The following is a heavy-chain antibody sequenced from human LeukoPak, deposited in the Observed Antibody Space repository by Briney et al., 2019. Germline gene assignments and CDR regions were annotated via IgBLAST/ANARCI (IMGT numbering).Heavy chain of an antibody. CDR3: VRDFIAAASGAFDI. CDR1: GGSISGHY. D-gene: IGHD6-13*01. Sequence: PSETLSLTCTVPGGSISGHYWSWIRQPPGKGLEWIGYIHYSGSTNYNPSLQSRLTIFLDTSKNQFALKLNSVTAADTAVYYCVRDFIAAASGAFDIWGQGTTVTVSS. CDR2: IHYSGST. V-gene: IGHV4-59*11. J-gene: IGHJ3*02.